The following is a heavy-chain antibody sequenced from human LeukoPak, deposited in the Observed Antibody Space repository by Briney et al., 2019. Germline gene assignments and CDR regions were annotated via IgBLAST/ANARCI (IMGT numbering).Heavy chain of an antibody. CDR3: ARVPSGSYHPDY. V-gene: IGHV1-18*01. Sequence: ATAKVSCKASGYTFTSYGISWVRQAPGQGLEWMGWISAYNGNTNYAQKLQGRVTMTTDTSTSTAYMELRSLRSDDTAVYYCARVPSGSYHPDYWGQGTLVTVSS. D-gene: IGHD1-26*01. CDR1: GYTFTSYG. CDR2: ISAYNGNT. J-gene: IGHJ4*02.